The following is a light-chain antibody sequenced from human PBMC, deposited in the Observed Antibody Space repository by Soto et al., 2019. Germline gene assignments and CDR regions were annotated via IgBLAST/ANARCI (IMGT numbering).Light chain of an antibody. Sequence: ALTQPASVSGSPGQSITISCTGTSSDVGSYKFVSWYQHHPGKAPKLMIHEGSKRPSGVSNRFSGSKSGNTASLTISGLQAEDEADYYCCSYAGSGTYVFGTGTKVTVL. V-gene: IGLV2-23*01. CDR3: CSYAGSGTYV. CDR1: SSDVGSYKF. J-gene: IGLJ1*01. CDR2: EGS.